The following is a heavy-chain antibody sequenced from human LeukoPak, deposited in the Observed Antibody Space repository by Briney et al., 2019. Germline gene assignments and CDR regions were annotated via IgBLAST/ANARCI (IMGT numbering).Heavy chain of an antibody. CDR1: GYTFTSYG. CDR2: TSAHNGKT. J-gene: IGHJ4*02. Sequence: ASVKVSCKASGYTFTSYGISWVRQAPGQGLEWMGWTSAHNGKTNYAQNLQGRVTMTTDTSTSTAYMELRSLRSDDTAVNYCARGDSSSAPFDYWGQGTLVTVSS. V-gene: IGHV1-18*04. CDR3: ARGDSSSAPFDY. D-gene: IGHD3-22*01.